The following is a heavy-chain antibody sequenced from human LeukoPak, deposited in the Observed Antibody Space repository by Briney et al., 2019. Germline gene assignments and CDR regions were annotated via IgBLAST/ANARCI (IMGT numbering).Heavy chain of an antibody. CDR2: ISSSSSYT. CDR3: ARDLGYCSGGSCYSSGFDY. Sequence: GGSLRLSCAASGFTFSDYYMGWIRQAPGKGLEWVSYISSSSSYTNYADSVKGRFTISRDNAKNSLYLQMNSLRAEDTAVYYCARDLGYCSGGSCYSSGFDYWGQGTLVTVSS. J-gene: IGHJ4*02. D-gene: IGHD2-15*01. CDR1: GFTFSDYY. V-gene: IGHV3-11*06.